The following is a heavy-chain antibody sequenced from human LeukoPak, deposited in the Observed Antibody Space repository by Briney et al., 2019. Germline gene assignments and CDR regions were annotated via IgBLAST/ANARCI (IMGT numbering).Heavy chain of an antibody. CDR1: GYTFTSYD. Sequence: ASVKVSCKASGYTFTSYDINWVRQATGQGLEWMGWMNPNSGNTGYAQKFQGRVTMTRNTSISTAYMELSSLRSEDTAVYYCARYRVVYYGSGSYGRYYYYYGMDVWGQGTTVTVSS. J-gene: IGHJ6*02. CDR3: ARYRVVYYGSGSYGRYYYYYGMDV. V-gene: IGHV1-8*01. D-gene: IGHD3-10*01. CDR2: MNPNSGNT.